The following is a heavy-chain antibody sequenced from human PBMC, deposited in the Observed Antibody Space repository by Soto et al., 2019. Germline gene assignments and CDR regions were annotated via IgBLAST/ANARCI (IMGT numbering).Heavy chain of an antibody. V-gene: IGHV1-45*02. CDR1: EYTFTYLH. CDR3: ARSPLDSSNEIYFDS. Sequence: QMPLVQSAAEVKKTGSTVTISCEASEYTFTYLHLHWVRQAPGQGLEWLGWITIFNGNTNYAQKFQDRVVISRDTSLSTVYMTLSGLKSEDTAMYYCARSPLDSSNEIYFDSWGQGTLVTVSS. J-gene: IGHJ4*02. CDR2: ITIFNGNT. D-gene: IGHD3-22*01.